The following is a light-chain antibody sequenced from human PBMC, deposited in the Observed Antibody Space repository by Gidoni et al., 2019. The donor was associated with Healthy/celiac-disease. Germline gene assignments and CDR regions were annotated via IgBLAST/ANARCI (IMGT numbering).Light chain of an antibody. J-gene: IGKJ1*01. V-gene: IGKV3-11*01. Sequence: EIVLTQSPATLSLSPGERATLSCRAPQSVSSYLAWYQQKPGQAPRLLIYDASNRATGIPARFSGSGSGTDFTLTISSLEPEDFAVYYCQQRSNWPGTFXQXTKVEIK. CDR3: QQRSNWPGT. CDR2: DAS. CDR1: QSVSSY.